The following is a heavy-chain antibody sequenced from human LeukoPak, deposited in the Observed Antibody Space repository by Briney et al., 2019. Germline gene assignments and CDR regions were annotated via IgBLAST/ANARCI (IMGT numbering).Heavy chain of an antibody. D-gene: IGHD7-27*01. CDR1: GYSFTSYW. J-gene: IGHJ3*02. CDR2: IYPGDSDT. CDR3: ARLELGTRGGGAFDI. V-gene: IGHV5-51*01. Sequence: GESLKISCKGSGYSFTSYWIGWVRQMPGKGLEWMGIIYPGDSDTRYSPSFQGQVTISADKSISTAYLQWSSLKASDTAMYYCARLELGTRGGGAFDIWGQGTMATVSS.